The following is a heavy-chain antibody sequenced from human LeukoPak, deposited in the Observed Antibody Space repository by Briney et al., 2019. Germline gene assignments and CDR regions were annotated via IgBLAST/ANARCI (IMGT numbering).Heavy chain of an antibody. D-gene: IGHD6-6*01. V-gene: IGHV4-59*08. CDR1: GGSISSRY. Sequence: KPSETLSLTCTLSGGSISSRYWSWIRQPPGKGLEWIGSIYYSGGTNYNPSLQGRVSISVDTSKIQFSLKLSSVTAADTAVYYCARWQYTISSGWFDPLGPGNPGHRLL. J-gene: IGHJ5*02. CDR3: ARWQYTISSGWFDP. CDR2: IYYSGGT.